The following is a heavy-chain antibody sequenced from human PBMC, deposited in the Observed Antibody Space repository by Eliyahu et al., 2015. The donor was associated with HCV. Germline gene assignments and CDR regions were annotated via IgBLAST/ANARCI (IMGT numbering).Heavy chain of an antibody. CDR2: VYSGGATT. Sequence: EVQLLQSGXGLVQPGGSXXVSCATSGFIFSPYVMXWVRQAPGEGLEWVAAVYSGGATTYYADSVKGRFIISRDNSRNTLFLEMNGLRAEDTAVYYCAKSERQGYLDYWGQGTLVTVSS. V-gene: IGHV3-23*03. CDR1: GFIFSPYV. D-gene: IGHD1-26*01. J-gene: IGHJ4*02. CDR3: AKSERQGYLDY.